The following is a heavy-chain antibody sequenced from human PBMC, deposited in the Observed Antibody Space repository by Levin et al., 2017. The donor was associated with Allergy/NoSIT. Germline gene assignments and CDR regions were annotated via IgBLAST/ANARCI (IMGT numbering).Heavy chain of an antibody. V-gene: IGHV4-59*01. CDR3: ARGYSSTWPYWYFDL. CDR1: GGSISTYK. CDR2: VFYDGST. J-gene: IGHJ2*01. Sequence: GSLRLSCTVSGGSISTYKWSWIRQSPGKGLEWIGHVFYDGSTKYNPSLESRVSLSVDTSENQFSLNLSSMTAADTAGYYCARGYSSTWPYWYFDLWGRGTLVNVSS. D-gene: IGHD6-13*01.